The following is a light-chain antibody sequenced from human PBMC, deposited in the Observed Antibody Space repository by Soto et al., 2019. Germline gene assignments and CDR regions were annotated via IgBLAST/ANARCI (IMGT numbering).Light chain of an antibody. J-gene: IGLJ1*01. Sequence: QSALAQPASVSGSPGQSMTISFTGTSSDVGGYKYVSWYQQHPGKAPKFLMYEVSNRPSWVSSRFSGSKSGNTASLTISGLQAEDEADYYCTSKTSTSPYVFGTETKVTVL. CDR1: SSDVGGYKY. CDR2: EVS. CDR3: TSKTSTSPYV. V-gene: IGLV2-14*01.